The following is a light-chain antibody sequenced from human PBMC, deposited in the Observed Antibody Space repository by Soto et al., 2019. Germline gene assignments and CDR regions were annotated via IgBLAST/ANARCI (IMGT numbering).Light chain of an antibody. CDR3: SSYTASSTSVI. V-gene: IGLV2-14*03. CDR1: SSDIGTYNY. J-gene: IGLJ2*01. Sequence: QSALTQPASVSGSPGQSITISCTGTSSDIGTYNYVSWYQQHPGKAPKVMIYDVSNRPSGVSNRFSGSKSGNTASLTISGLQAEDEADYYCSSYTASSTSVIFGGGTKLPVL. CDR2: DVS.